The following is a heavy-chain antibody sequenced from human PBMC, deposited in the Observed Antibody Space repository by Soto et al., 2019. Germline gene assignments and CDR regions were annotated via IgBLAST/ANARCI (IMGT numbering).Heavy chain of an antibody. CDR3: ASNSYGYTFYDY. D-gene: IGHD5-18*01. Sequence: SETLSLTCTVSGGSISSGDYYWSWIPQPPGKGLEWIGYIYYSGSTYYNPSLKSRVTISVDTSKNQFSLKLSSVTAADTAVYYCASNSYGYTFYDYLGQGTLVTVSS. CDR2: IYYSGST. V-gene: IGHV4-30-4*01. CDR1: GGSISSGDYY. J-gene: IGHJ4*02.